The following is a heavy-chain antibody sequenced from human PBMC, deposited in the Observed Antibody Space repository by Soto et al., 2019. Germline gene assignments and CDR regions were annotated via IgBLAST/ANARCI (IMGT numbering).Heavy chain of an antibody. CDR1: GFTVSSNY. V-gene: IGHV3-53*04. CDR2: IYSGGST. D-gene: IGHD3-16*01. J-gene: IGHJ3*02. Sequence: EVQLVEAGGGLVQPGGSLRLSCAASGFTVSSNYMSWVRQAPGKGLEWVSVIYSGGSTYYADSVKGRFTISRHNSKNTLYLQMNSLRAADTAVYYCARTANWGSYAFDIWGQGTMVTVSS. CDR3: ARTANWGSYAFDI.